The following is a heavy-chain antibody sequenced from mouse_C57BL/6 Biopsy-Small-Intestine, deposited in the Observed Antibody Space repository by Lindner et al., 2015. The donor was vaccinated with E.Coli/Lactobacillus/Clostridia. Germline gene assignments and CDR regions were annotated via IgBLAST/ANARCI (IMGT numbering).Heavy chain of an antibody. CDR3: AREVLPMDY. CDR1: GFSLTSYG. D-gene: IGHD1-1*01. Sequence: VQLQESGPGLVAPSQSLSITCTVSGFSLTSYGVSWVRQPPGEGLGWLGVIWGDGGTHYHSALISRLSISKDNSKSQVFLKLNSLQTDDTATYYCAREVLPMDYWGQGTSVTVSS. CDR2: IWGDGGT. V-gene: IGHV2-3*01. J-gene: IGHJ4*01.